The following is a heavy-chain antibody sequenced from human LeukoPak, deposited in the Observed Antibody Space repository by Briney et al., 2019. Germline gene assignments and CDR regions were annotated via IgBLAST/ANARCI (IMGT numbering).Heavy chain of an antibody. CDR1: GFTLGDYA. CDR2: IRSKAYGGTT. Sequence: GGSLRLSCTAWGFTLGDYAMRWFRQARGKGVEGVGFIRSKAYGGTTEYAAAVKGRFTIQREDAKSIAYLQMHSLNTEDTSVYYCTSDVVDYSNYLSFGESYYFDYWGQGPLVTFSS. CDR3: TSDVVDYSNYLSFGESYYFDY. J-gene: IGHJ4*02. V-gene: IGHV3-49*03. D-gene: IGHD4-11*01.